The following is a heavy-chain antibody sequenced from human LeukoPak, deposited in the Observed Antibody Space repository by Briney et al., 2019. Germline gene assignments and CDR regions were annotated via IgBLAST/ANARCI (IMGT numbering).Heavy chain of an antibody. CDR1: GFTFSSYA. J-gene: IGHJ6*03. CDR3: AKEGITMIRGAPYQYYYMDV. CDR2: ISGSGSST. V-gene: IGHV3-23*01. D-gene: IGHD3-10*01. Sequence: GGSLRLSCAASGFTFSSYAMSWVRQAPGQGLDRVSAISGSGSSTYYADSVKGRFTISRDNSKNTLFLQMNSLRAEDTAVYYCAKEGITMIRGAPYQYYYMDVWGKGTTVTVSS.